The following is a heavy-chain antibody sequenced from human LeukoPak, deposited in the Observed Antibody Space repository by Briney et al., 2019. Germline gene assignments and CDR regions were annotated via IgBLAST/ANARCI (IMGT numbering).Heavy chain of an antibody. V-gene: IGHV1-18*01. Sequence: GASVKVSCKASGYTFTSYGISWVRQAPGQGLEWMGWISAYNGNTNYAQKLQGRVTMTTDTSTSTAYVELRSLRSDDTAVYYCAREASPWAVWFGELLSGRSGFGDLYYYYYYGMDVWGQGTTVTVSS. D-gene: IGHD3-10*01. J-gene: IGHJ6*02. CDR3: AREASPWAVWFGELLSGRSGFGDLYYYYYYGMDV. CDR2: ISAYNGNT. CDR1: GYTFTSYG.